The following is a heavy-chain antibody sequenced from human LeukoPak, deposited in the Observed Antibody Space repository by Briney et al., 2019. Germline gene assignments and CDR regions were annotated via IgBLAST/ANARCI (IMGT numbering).Heavy chain of an antibody. CDR2: LSGSGLST. CDR3: AKGGESSSWLFDY. CDR1: GFTFSSYA. D-gene: IGHD6-13*01. V-gene: IGHV3-23*01. Sequence: GGSLRLFCAASGFTFSSYAMSWVRQAPGKGLQWVSALSGSGLSTYYADSVKGRFTISRDNSKNTLYLQMNSRRAEDTAVYYCAKGGESSSWLFDYWGQGTLVPVSS. J-gene: IGHJ4*02.